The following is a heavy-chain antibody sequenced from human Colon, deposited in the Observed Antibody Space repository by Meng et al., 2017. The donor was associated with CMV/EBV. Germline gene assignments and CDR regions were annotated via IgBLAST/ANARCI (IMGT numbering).Heavy chain of an antibody. J-gene: IGHJ4*02. CDR2: FSSSGST. CDR3: ARLDRGFSHGYGVFDS. CDR1: GGSVSSHY. Sequence: SETLSLTCTVSGGSVSSHYWTWIRQPPGKGLEWIGHFSSSGSTGYNPSLKSRVIISGDTATNQFSLTLSSVTSADTAVYYCARLDRGFSHGYGVFDSWGQGTLVTVSS. V-gene: IGHV4-59*02. D-gene: IGHD5-18*01.